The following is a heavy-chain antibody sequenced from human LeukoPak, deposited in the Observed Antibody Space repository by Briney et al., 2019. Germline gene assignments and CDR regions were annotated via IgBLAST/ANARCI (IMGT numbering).Heavy chain of an antibody. CDR3: ARDWGVGGRPGYMDV. Sequence: ASETLSLTCTVSGGSISNKYWSWIRQPPGKGLEWIGYIYYSGNTNYNPSLKSRVTILVDTSKNQVSLKLSSVTAADTAVYFCARDWGVGGRPGYMDVWGKGTTVTVSS. V-gene: IGHV4-59*01. D-gene: IGHD6-6*01. CDR1: GGSISNKY. J-gene: IGHJ6*03. CDR2: IYYSGNT.